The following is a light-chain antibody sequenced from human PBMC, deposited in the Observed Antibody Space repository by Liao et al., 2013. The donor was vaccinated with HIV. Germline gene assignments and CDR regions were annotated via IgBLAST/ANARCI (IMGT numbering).Light chain of an antibody. Sequence: SYELTQPPSMSVSPGQTARITCSGDALPKQQVYWFQQRPGQSPLLIIYQDSRRPSEIPERFSGSSSGNTATLTISGAQAVDEADYSCQVWDNITAIFGGGTKLTVL. V-gene: IGLV3-1*01. CDR3: QVWDNITAI. J-gene: IGLJ2*01. CDR1: ALPKQQ. CDR2: QDS.